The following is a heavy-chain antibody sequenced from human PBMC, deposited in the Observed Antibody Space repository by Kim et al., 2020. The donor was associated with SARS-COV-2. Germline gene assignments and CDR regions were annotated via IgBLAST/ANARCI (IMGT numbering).Heavy chain of an antibody. CDR2: IVVGSGYT. J-gene: IGHJ6*02. V-gene: IGHV1-58*01. CDR3: AAGDYYDSSKYYSDYYYGIDV. CDR1: GFTFSGSV. D-gene: IGHD3-22*01. Sequence: SVKVSCKASGFTFSGSVVQWVRQCRGQGLEWMGWIVVGSGYTKYAQRLQERVTITRDMSTDTAYMEVASLRIEDTAVYYCAAGDYYDSSKYYSDYYYGIDVWGQGTAVTVSS.